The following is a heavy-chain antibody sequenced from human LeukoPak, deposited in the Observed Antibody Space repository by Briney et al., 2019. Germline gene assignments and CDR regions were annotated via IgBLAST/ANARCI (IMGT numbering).Heavy chain of an antibody. J-gene: IGHJ4*02. CDR1: GFTFSSYG. V-gene: IGHV3-33*01. CDR3: AISALGYCTNGVCPPDY. Sequence: GGSLRLSCAASGFTFSSYGTHWVRQAPGKGLEWVAVIWYDGSNKYYADSVKGRFTISRDNSKNTLYLQMNSLRAEDTAVYYCAISALGYCTNGVCPPDYWGQGTLVTVSS. D-gene: IGHD2-8*01. CDR2: IWYDGSNK.